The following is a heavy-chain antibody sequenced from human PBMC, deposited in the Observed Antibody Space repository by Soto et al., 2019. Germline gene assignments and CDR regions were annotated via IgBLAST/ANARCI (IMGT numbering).Heavy chain of an antibody. Sequence: QVQLVQSGAEVKKPGSSVKVSCKASGGTFSSYAISWVRQAHGQGLEWMGGIIPIFGTANYAQKFQGRVTITAEESTSTSYMELSNLRSEDTAVDYGARSRWSDTAMVSFFDYWGQGTLVTVSS. V-gene: IGHV1-69*01. J-gene: IGHJ4*02. CDR2: IIPIFGTA. D-gene: IGHD5-18*01. CDR1: GGTFSSYA. CDR3: ARSRWSDTAMVSFFDY.